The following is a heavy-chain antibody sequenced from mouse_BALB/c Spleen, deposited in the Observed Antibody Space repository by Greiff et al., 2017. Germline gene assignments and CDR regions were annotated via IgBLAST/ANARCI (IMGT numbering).Heavy chain of an antibody. D-gene: IGHD1-2*01. CDR1: GFPFSSYA. Sequence: EVKLMESGGGLVKPGGSLKLSCAASGFPFSSYAMSWVRQSPEKRPEWVAEISSGGSYTYYPDTVTGRFTISSNNAKNTLYLEMSSLRSEDTAMYYCAKEGYGDSYFDYWGQGTTLTVSS. CDR2: ISSGGSYT. CDR3: AKEGYGDSYFDY. V-gene: IGHV5-9-4*01. J-gene: IGHJ2*01.